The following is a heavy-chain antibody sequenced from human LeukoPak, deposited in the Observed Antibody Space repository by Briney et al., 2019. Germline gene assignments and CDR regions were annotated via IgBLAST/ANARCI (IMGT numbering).Heavy chain of an antibody. Sequence: SETLSLTCFVSGGSISTNSYYWGWVRQPPGKGLEWIGSIFYSGSTYYNPSFRSRVSISVDTSKNQFSLKLFSVTAVDTAVYYCARVDIVTVPSANFDCWGQGTLVTVSS. V-gene: IGHV4-39*01. J-gene: IGHJ4*02. CDR2: IFYSGST. CDR3: ARVDIVTVPSANFDC. D-gene: IGHD2-15*01. CDR1: GGSISTNSYY.